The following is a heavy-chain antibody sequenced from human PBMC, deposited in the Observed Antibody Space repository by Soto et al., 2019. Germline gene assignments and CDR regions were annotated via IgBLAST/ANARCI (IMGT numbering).Heavy chain of an antibody. CDR1: GFTIDDYA. D-gene: IGHD1-26*01. J-gene: IGHJ4*02. Sequence: EVQLVESGGGLVQPGRSLRLSCAASGFTIDDYAMHWVRQVPGKGLEWVSGISSNSDTIDYADSVKGRFTISRDNAKNSLFRQMNGLRPEDTAWYYCVKDMKWGGMTTMHYLDSWGQGTLVTVSS. CDR2: ISSNSDTI. V-gene: IGHV3-9*01. CDR3: VKDMKWGGMTTMHYLDS.